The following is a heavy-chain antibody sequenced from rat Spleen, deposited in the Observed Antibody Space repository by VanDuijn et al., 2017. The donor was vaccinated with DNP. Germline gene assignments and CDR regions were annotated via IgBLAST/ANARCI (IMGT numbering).Heavy chain of an antibody. CDR2: ISYSGRT. CDR3: ARWKIGPHYFDY. V-gene: IGHV3-1*01. D-gene: IGHD1-5*01. Sequence: EVQLQESGPGLVKPSQSLSLTCSVTGSSITSNYWGWIRQFPGNKMEWIGHISYSGRTTYNPSLQGRISITRDTSKNQFFLQLNSVSTEDTATYYCARWKIGPHYFDYWGQGVMVTVSS. CDR1: GSSITSNY. J-gene: IGHJ2*01.